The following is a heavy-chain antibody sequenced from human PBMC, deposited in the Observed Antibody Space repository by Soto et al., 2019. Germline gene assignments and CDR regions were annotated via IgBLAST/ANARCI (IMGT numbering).Heavy chain of an antibody. Sequence: SETLPLTCAVSGGSISSGGSSWSWIRQPPGKGLEWIGYIYHSGSTYYNPSLKSRVTISVDRSKNQFPLKLSSVTAADTAVYYCARVPDRWGQGTLVTVSS. CDR1: GGSISSGGSS. D-gene: IGHD2-2*01. CDR3: ARVPDR. CDR2: IYHSGST. V-gene: IGHV4-30-2*01. J-gene: IGHJ5*02.